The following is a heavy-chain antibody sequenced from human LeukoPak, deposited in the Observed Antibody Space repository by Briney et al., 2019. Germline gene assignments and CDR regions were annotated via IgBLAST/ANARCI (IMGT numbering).Heavy chain of an antibody. CDR3: ARRGALGYYFDY. CDR1: GGSISSYY. CDR2: IYYSGST. J-gene: IGHJ4*02. V-gene: IGHV4-59*12. D-gene: IGHD3-16*01. Sequence: SETLSLTCTVSGGSISSYYWSWIRQPPGKGLEWIGYIYYSGSTYYNPSLKSRVTISVDTSKNQFSLKLSSVTAADTAVYYCARRGALGYYFDYWGQGTLVTVSS.